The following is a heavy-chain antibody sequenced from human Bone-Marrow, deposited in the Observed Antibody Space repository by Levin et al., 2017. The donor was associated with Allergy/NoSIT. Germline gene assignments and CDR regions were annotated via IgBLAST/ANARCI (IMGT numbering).Heavy chain of an antibody. Sequence: LSLPLSVSGGSIRSYYWSWIRQPAETFLSFLFPLSLFLRPPFPPSLASRVSMSVDTSKNQVSLNLTSVTAADTAVYYCARVAYTSGWRHFDYWGQGTLVTVSS. J-gene: IGHJ4*02. CDR1: GGSIRSYY. CDR2: LSLFLRP. CDR3: ARVAYTSGWRHFDY. D-gene: IGHD6-19*01. V-gene: IGHV4-4*07.